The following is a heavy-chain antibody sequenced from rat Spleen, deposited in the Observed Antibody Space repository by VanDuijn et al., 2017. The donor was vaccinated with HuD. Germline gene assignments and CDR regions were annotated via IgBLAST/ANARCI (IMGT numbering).Heavy chain of an antibody. CDR1: GFTFSNYH. CDR2: ISTGGGDT. CDR3: TTRPYYSSLNWFPY. Sequence: EVQLVESGGGLVQPGRSMKLSCAASGFTFSNYHMAWVRQAPTKGLEWVASISTGGGDTYYRDSVKGRFTISRDNAKSTLYLQMDSLRSEDTATYYCTTRPYYSSLNWFPYWGQGTLVTVSS. D-gene: IGHD1-2*01. J-gene: IGHJ3*01. V-gene: IGHV5-25*01.